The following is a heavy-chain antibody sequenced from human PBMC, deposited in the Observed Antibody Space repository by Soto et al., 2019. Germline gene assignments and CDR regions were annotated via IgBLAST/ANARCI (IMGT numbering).Heavy chain of an antibody. J-gene: IGHJ6*02. Sequence: PGESVKISCXGSGYSFTSYWIGWVRQMPGKGLEWMGIIYPGDSDTRYSPSFQGQVTISADKSISTAYLQWSSLKASDTAMYYCARPLAGTHYYYGMDVWGQGTTVTVSS. CDR2: IYPGDSDT. CDR3: ARPLAGTHYYYGMDV. D-gene: IGHD6-13*01. V-gene: IGHV5-51*01. CDR1: GYSFTSYW.